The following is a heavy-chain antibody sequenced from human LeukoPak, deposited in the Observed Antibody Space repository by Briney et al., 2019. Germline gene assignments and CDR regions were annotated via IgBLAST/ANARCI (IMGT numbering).Heavy chain of an antibody. CDR2: VSTYNGNI. Sequence: ASVKVSCKASGYTFTSYGISWVRQAPGQGLEWMGWVSTYNGNINYAQNLQDSVTMTRDTSTSTVYMELSSLRSEDTAVYYCARRKIGDFWSGYCFDYWGQGTLVTVSS. V-gene: IGHV1-18*01. CDR1: GYTFTSYG. D-gene: IGHD3-3*01. J-gene: IGHJ4*02. CDR3: ARRKIGDFWSGYCFDY.